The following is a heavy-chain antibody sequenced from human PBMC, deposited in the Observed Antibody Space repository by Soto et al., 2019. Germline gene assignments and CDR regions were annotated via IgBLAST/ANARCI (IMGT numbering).Heavy chain of an antibody. V-gene: IGHV4-59*01. J-gene: IGHJ5*02. CDR2: IYYSGST. D-gene: IGHD3-3*01. CDR1: GGSFSGYY. CDR3: ARNFGVVVPVPNWFDP. Sequence: SETLSLTCAVYGGSFSGYYWSWIRQPPGKELEWIGYIYYSGSTNYNPSLKSRVTISVDTSKNQFSLKLSSVTAADTALYYCARNFGVVVPVPNWFDPWGQGTLVTVSS.